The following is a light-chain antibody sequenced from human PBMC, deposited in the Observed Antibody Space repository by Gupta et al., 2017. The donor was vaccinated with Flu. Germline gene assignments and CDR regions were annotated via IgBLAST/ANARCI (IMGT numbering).Light chain of an antibody. Sequence: SNRSALLADRVTILWRASQSIFCCLTEKQQNAGRWCLEFICVAFRLKSGVSKYGSGSGSGTDFTLKISGVEADDVGIYYCKQGIHWPYTFGQGTKLEIK. J-gene: IGKJ2*01. V-gene: IGKV1-5*02. CDR3: KQGIHWPYT. CDR2: VAF. CDR1: QSIFCC.